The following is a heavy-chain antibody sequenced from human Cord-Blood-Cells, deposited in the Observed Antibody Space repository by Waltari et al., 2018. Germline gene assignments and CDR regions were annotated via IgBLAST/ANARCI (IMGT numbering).Heavy chain of an antibody. J-gene: IGHJ2*01. CDR2: IYPGDSDT. CDR1: GYSFTSYW. D-gene: IGHD3-10*01. V-gene: IGHV5-51*01. Sequence: EVQLVQSGAEVKKPGESLKLSCKGSGYSFTSYWIGGVRQLPGKGLEWMGIIYPGDSDTRYSPSFQGQVTISADKSISTAYLQWSSLKASDTAMYYCARRFRGSGSYWYFDLWGRGTLVTVS. CDR3: ARRFRGSGSYWYFDL.